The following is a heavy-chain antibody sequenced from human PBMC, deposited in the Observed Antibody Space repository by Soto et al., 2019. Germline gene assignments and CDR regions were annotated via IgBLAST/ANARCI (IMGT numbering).Heavy chain of an antibody. CDR1: GGSISRFY. CDR3: ARRVAETDFYPWANWFDL. CDR2: VYDSGSS. V-gene: IGHV4-4*07. J-gene: IGHJ5*02. Sequence: QLVLQESGPGLVKPSETLSLTCNVSGGSISRFYWTWIRQPAGGRLEWIGRVYDSGSSNYNPSLETRITMSLHRSRSQFSLSLYYVTAADTALYYCARRVAETDFYPWANWFDLSGQVMLVTVSS. D-gene: IGHD6-19*01.